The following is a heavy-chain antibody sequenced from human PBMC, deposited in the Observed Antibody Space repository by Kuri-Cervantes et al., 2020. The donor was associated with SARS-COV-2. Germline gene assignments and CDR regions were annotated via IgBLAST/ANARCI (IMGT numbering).Heavy chain of an antibody. V-gene: IGHV4-30-2*01. CDR2: IYRAGST. D-gene: IGHD3-3*01. J-gene: IGHJ1*01. CDR1: GYSISSGGYS. CDR3: VVAILGVDTGYFQH. Sequence: LRLSCAVSGYSISSGGYSWSWIRQPPGKGLEWIGSIYRAGSTFYNPSLKSRVSISLDRSKNQYSLNLSSVTAADTAVYYCVVAILGVDTGYFQHWGQGTLVTVSS.